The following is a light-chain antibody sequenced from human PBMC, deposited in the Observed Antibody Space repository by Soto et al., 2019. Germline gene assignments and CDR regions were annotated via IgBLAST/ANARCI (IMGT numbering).Light chain of an antibody. CDR3: QQYSSSRT. V-gene: IGKV3-20*01. J-gene: IGKJ1*01. CDR1: QSFSSNH. CDR2: GGS. Sequence: DIVLSQSPGTLSLSPGERATLYCRASQSFSSNHLAWYQQKPGQAPRLLIYGGSSRATGIPVRFSGSGSETDFTLTITRLEPEDFAMYYCQQYSSSRTFGQGTKV.